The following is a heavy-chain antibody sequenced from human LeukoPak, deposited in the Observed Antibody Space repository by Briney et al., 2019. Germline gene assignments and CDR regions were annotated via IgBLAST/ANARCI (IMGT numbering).Heavy chain of an antibody. V-gene: IGHV3-43*02. CDR3: AKVSKDYYGSGSLPYYFDY. D-gene: IGHD3-10*01. J-gene: IGHJ4*02. CDR1: GFTFDDYA. Sequence: GGSLRLSCAASGFTFDDYAMHWVRQAPGKGLEWVSLISGDGGTTSYGDSVKGRFTISRDNSKNTLYLQMNSLRAEDTAVYYCAKVSKDYYGSGSLPYYFDYWGQGTLVTVSS. CDR2: ISGDGGTT.